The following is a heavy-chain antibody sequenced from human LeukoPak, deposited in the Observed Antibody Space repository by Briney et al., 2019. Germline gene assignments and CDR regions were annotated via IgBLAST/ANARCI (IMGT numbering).Heavy chain of an antibody. CDR1: GYTFTGYY. CDR2: INHNGGGT. J-gene: IGHJ4*02. V-gene: IGHV1-2*02. D-gene: IGHD3-22*01. CDR3: ARAGVRHYYDSSGYYLDFDF. Sequence: ASVKVSCKTSGYTFTGYYMHWVRQAPGQGLEWVGYINHNGGGTNYPQKFQGRVTMTRDTSITTAYMELSSLRSDDTAVYYCARAGVRHYYDSSGYYLDFDFWGQRTLVTVSS.